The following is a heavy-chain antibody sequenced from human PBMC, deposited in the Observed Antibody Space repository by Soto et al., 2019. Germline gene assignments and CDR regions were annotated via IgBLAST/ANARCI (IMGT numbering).Heavy chain of an antibody. D-gene: IGHD1-26*01. CDR1: GFTFSSYS. CDR3: AREPVGYYYGMDV. V-gene: IGHV3-21*01. J-gene: IGHJ6*02. CDR2: ISSSSSYI. Sequence: EVQLVESGGGLVKPGGYLRLYCAASGFTFSSYSMTWVRQAPGKGLEWVSSISSSSSYIYYADSVKGRFTISRDNAKNSLYLQMNSLRAEDTAVYYCAREPVGYYYGMDVWGQGTTVTVSS.